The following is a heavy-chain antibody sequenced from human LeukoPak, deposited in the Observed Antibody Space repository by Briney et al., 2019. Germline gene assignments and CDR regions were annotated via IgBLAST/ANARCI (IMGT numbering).Heavy chain of an antibody. Sequence: GRSLRLSCAASGSTFSSYAMHWVRQAPGKGLEWVAVISYDGGNKYYADSVKGRFTISRDNSKNTLYLQMNSLRAEDTAVYYCAREEVEAFDIWGQGTMVTVSS. CDR1: GSTFSSYA. CDR3: AREEVEAFDI. J-gene: IGHJ3*02. V-gene: IGHV3-30-3*01. CDR2: ISYDGGNK.